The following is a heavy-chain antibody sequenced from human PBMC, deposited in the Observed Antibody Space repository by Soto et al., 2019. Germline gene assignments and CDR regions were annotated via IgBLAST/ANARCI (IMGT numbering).Heavy chain of an antibody. CDR3: ARGAGDFSGPDSFDI. CDR1: GDSIIRSF. CDR2: ISDSGVT. D-gene: IGHD3-10*01. Sequence: QVQLQESGPRLVKSSETLSLVCSVSGDSIIRSFWGWIRPSPGKELQYIGYISDSGVTDYDPSLKCRVTISVYTSKNQFSLKLTSVTAADTAVYYCARGAGDFSGPDSFDIWGQGTMVTVSS. J-gene: IGHJ3*02. V-gene: IGHV4-59*01.